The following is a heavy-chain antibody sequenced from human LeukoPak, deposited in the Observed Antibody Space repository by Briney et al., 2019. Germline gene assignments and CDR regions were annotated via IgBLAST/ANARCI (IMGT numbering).Heavy chain of an antibody. Sequence: SETLSLTCTVSGYSISSGYYWGWIRQPPGKGLEWIGSIYHSGSTYYNPSLKSRITISVDTSKYQFSLKLSSVTAADTAVYYCARDGSGSRYVDWFDPWGQGTLVTVSS. CDR3: ARDGSGSRYVDWFDP. D-gene: IGHD3-10*01. V-gene: IGHV4-38-2*02. CDR1: GYSISSGYY. CDR2: IYHSGST. J-gene: IGHJ5*02.